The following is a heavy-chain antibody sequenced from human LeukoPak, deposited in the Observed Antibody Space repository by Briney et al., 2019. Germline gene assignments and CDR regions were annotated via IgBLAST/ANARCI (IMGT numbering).Heavy chain of an antibody. D-gene: IGHD2-2*02. V-gene: IGHV4-4*07. CDR1: GGSISSYY. CDR3: TSEAPFCSSTSCYISAFDI. Sequence: SETLSLTCTVSGGSISSYYWSWIRQPAGKGLEWIGRIYTSGSTNYNPSLKSRVTMSVDTSKNQFSLKLSSVTAADTAVYYCTSEAPFCSSTSCYISAFDIWGQGTMVTVSS. J-gene: IGHJ3*02. CDR2: IYTSGST.